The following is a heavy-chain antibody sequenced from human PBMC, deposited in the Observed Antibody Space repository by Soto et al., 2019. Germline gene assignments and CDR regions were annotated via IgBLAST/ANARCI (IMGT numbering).Heavy chain of an antibody. Sequence: PSETLSLTCTVPGGSIDGSVYYWDWIRQSPGKGLQWIGSFYYSGATDYNPALRSRVIISGDTSKNQISLRLTSVTTADTAVYFCERRERPRASYFASGTFPYFFNFWGQGTLVTVSS. CDR2: FYYSGAT. V-gene: IGHV4-39*01. CDR3: ERRERPRASYFASGTFPYFFNF. J-gene: IGHJ4*02. CDR1: GGSIDGSVYY. D-gene: IGHD3-10*01.